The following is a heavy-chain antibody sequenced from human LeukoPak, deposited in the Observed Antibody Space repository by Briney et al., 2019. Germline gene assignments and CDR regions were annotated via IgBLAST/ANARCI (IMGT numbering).Heavy chain of an antibody. CDR1: GFTSPNYW. J-gene: IGHJ4*02. Sequence: GGSRRLSWEAPGFTSPNYWFTWVRKAPGKGLRWVSRIKSDGITTNYADSVKGRFTISRDNAKNTVYLQMNSLRAEDTAVYFCARGMFHGYCTDYWGQGTWVPVSS. CDR3: ARGMFHGYCTDY. D-gene: IGHD3-3*01. V-gene: IGHV3-74*01. CDR2: IKSDGITT.